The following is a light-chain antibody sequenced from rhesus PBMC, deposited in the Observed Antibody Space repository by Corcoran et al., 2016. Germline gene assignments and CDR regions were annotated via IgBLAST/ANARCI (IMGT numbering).Light chain of an antibody. CDR1: QGITKY. V-gene: IGKV1-25*01. CDR3: QHHNSYPPT. CDR2: DAS. J-gene: IGKJ4*01. Sequence: DIQMTQSPSSLSASVGDTVTITCQASQGITKYLAWYQQKPGKAPNLLIYDASTLQSGVPSRFSGSGSGTEFALTISSLQPEDFATDYCQHHNSYPPTVGGGTKVELK.